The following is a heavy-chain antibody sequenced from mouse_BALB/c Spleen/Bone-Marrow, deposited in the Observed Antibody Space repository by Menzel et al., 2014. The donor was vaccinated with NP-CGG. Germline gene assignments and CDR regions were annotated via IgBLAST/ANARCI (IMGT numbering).Heavy chain of an antibody. Sequence: QVQLKQSGPELVKPGASVRISCKASGYTFTSYYIHWVKQRPGQGLEWIGWIYPGNVNTKYNEKFKGKATLTADKSSSTDYMQLSSLTSEDSAVYFCARGGWLRDAMDYWGQGTSVTVSS. J-gene: IGHJ4*01. V-gene: IGHV1S56*01. D-gene: IGHD2-2*01. CDR2: IYPGNVNT. CDR1: GYTFTSYY. CDR3: ARGGWLRDAMDY.